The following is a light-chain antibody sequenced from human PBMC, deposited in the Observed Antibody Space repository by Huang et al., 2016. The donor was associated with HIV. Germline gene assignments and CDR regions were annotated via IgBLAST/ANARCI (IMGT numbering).Light chain of an antibody. V-gene: IGKV1-NL1*01. CDR1: RGISNS. Sequence: DIQMTQSLSSLSASVGDRVTITCRASRGISNSLAWYQQQPGKAPKLLLYAASRLQGGVPSRFSGSGSRTDYTLTISSPQPEDSATYYCQQYYNTTLSFGGGTKVEIK. J-gene: IGKJ4*01. CDR2: AAS. CDR3: QQYYNTTLS.